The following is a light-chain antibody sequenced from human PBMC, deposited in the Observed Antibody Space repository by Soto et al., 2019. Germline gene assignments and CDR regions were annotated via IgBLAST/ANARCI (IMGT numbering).Light chain of an antibody. CDR3: CSYSVNRSWV. Sequence: QSALTQPASVSGSPGQSITISCTGTSSDIGSYNFLSWYQQFPGKAPKLIIYEGFKRPSGISNRFSGSKSDNSASLTISGLQAEDEADYCCCSYSVNRSWVFGGGTKVTVL. CDR2: EGF. V-gene: IGLV2-23*01. J-gene: IGLJ3*02. CDR1: SSDIGSYNF.